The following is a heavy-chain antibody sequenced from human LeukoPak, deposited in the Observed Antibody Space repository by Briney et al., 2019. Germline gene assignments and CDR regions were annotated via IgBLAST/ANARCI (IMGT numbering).Heavy chain of an antibody. Sequence: SETLSLTCSVSGGSISSSSYYWGWIRQPPGKGLEWIGSISYRRTTYYNPSLKSRVTISIDTSKNQFSLKLITVTAADTAVFYCVRGGGSCCRFDYWGQGTLVTVSS. CDR1: GGSISSSSYY. CDR3: VRGGGSCCRFDY. D-gene: IGHD2-15*01. J-gene: IGHJ4*02. V-gene: IGHV4-39*01. CDR2: ISYRRTT.